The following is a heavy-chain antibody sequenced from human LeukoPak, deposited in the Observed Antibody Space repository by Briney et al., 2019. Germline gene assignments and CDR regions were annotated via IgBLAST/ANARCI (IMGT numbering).Heavy chain of an antibody. J-gene: IGHJ3*02. CDR1: GFTFSSYE. Sequence: PGGSLRLSCAASGFTFSSYEMNWARQAPGKGLEWVSYISSSGSTIYYADSVKGRFTISRDNAKNSLYLQMNSLRAEDTAVYYCARASGGYSYEDAFDIWGQGTMVTVSS. CDR2: ISSSGSTI. D-gene: IGHD5-18*01. CDR3: ARASGGYSYEDAFDI. V-gene: IGHV3-48*03.